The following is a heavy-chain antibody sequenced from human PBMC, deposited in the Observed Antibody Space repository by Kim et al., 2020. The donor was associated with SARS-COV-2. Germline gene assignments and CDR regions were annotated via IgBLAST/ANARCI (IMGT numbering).Heavy chain of an antibody. D-gene: IGHD2-2*01. J-gene: IGHJ4*02. CDR1: GFTFSSYW. CDR3: ARVEGSTSLDY. V-gene: IGHV3-74*01. Sequence: GGSLRLSCAASGFTFSSYWMHWVRQAPGKGLVWVSRINSDGSSTSYADSVKGRFTISRDNAKNTLYLQMNSLRAEDTAVYYCARVEGSTSLDYWGQGTLVTVSS. CDR2: INSDGSST.